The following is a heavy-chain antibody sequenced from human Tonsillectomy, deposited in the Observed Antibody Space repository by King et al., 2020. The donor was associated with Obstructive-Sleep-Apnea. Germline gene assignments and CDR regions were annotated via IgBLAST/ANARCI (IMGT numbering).Heavy chain of an antibody. CDR1: GFTFSSYG. CDR2: IWYDGSNK. CDR3: ARDRFGITMVRGPGWFDP. Sequence: VQLVESGGGVVQPGRSLRLSCAASGFTFSSYGMHWVRQAPGKGLEWVAVIWYDGSNKYYADSVKGRFTISRDNSKNTLYLQMNSLRAEDTAVYYCARDRFGITMVRGPGWFDPWGQGTLVTVSS. J-gene: IGHJ5*02. V-gene: IGHV3-33*01. D-gene: IGHD3-10*01.